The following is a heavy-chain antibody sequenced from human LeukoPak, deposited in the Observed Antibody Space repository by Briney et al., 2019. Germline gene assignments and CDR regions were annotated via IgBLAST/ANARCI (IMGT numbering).Heavy chain of an antibody. J-gene: IGHJ6*03. Sequence: ASAKVSCKASGYTFTSYYMHWVRQAPGQGLEWMGIINPSGGSTSYAQKFQGRVTMTRDTSTSTVYMELSSLRSEDTAVYYCARDGSGRNYYYYMDVWGKGTTVTVSS. V-gene: IGHV1-46*01. D-gene: IGHD3-10*01. CDR3: ARDGSGRNYYYYMDV. CDR1: GYTFTSYY. CDR2: INPSGGST.